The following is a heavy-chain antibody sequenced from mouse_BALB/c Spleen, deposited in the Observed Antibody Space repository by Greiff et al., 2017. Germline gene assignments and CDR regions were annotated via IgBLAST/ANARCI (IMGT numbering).Heavy chain of an antibody. CDR1: GYSITSGYY. CDR3: ARQLGLRGY. CDR2: ISYDGSN. D-gene: IGHD3-1*01. V-gene: IGHV3-6*02. Sequence: VQLQQSGPGLVKPSQSLSLTCSVTGYSITSGYYWNWIRQFPGNKLEWMGYISYDGSNNYNPSLKNRISITRDTSKNQFFLKLNSVTTEDTATYYCARQLGLRGYWGQGTTLTVSS. J-gene: IGHJ2*01.